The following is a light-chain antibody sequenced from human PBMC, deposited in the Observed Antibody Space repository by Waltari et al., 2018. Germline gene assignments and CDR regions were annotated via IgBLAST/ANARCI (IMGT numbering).Light chain of an antibody. Sequence: EIVVTQSPATLSLSPGERANLSGRASERVSTNVAWYQQKPGQPTRLLIYDASTRATGIPARFSGSGSGTEFTLSISSLQSEDFAVYYCHQYKNWPPWTFGQGTKVEIK. CDR1: ERVSTN. CDR3: HQYKNWPPWT. J-gene: IGKJ1*01. CDR2: DAS. V-gene: IGKV3-15*01.